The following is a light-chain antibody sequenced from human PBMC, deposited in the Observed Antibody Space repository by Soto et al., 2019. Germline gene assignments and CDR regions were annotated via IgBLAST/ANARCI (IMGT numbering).Light chain of an antibody. V-gene: IGLV2-14*01. CDR3: TSYTRDTAVV. Sequence: QSVLTQPASVSGSPGQSITISCTGTSSDVGTYNYVSWYQHHPGKAPKLIIYEVSNRPSGVSNRFSGSKSGSTASLTISGLQAEEEADYHCTSYTRDTAVVLGTATKV. J-gene: IGLJ1*01. CDR1: SSDVGTYNY. CDR2: EVS.